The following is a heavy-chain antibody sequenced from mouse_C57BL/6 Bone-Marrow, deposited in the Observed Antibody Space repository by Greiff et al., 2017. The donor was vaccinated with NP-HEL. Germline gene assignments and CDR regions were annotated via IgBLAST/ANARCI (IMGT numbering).Heavy chain of an antibody. Sequence: EVQLQQSGAELVRPGASVKLSCTASGFNIKDDYMHWVKQRPEQGLEWIGWIDPENGDTEYASKFQGKATITADTSSNTAYLQLSSLTSEDTAVYYCTKDGSTNFAYWGQGTTLTVSS. CDR2: IDPENGDT. D-gene: IGHD1-1*01. V-gene: IGHV14-4*01. CDR1: GFNIKDDY. J-gene: IGHJ2*01. CDR3: TKDGSTNFAY.